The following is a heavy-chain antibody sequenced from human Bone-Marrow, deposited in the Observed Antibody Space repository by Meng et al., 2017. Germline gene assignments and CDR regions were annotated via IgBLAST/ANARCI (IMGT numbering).Heavy chain of an antibody. Sequence: GESLKISCAASGFTFSSYAMSWVRQAPGKGLEWVSVISGSGGSTYYADSVNVRFTISRDNSKNTLYLQMNSLRAEAKAVYYCAKEYYDFWSGYRHDAFDIWGQGTMVTVSS. CDR3: AKEYYDFWSGYRHDAFDI. D-gene: IGHD3-3*01. CDR1: GFTFSSYA. V-gene: IGHV3-23*01. CDR2: ISGSGGST. J-gene: IGHJ3*02.